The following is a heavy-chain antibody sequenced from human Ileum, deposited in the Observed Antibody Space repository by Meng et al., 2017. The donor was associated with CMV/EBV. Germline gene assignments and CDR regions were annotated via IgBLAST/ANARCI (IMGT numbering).Heavy chain of an antibody. CDR1: GGSFSDCY. CDR2: ISHIRIT. Sequence: QVPLPRWGKGLVKPSQTLALPCSVYGGSFSDCYWSWIRQPPGKGLEWICEISHIRITNYNPSLKSLVTISIDTSKKQFSLKLSSVTAADTSVYYCARARVYWYFDLWGRGTLVTVSS. CDR3: ARARVYWYFDL. V-gene: IGHV4-34*01. J-gene: IGHJ2*01.